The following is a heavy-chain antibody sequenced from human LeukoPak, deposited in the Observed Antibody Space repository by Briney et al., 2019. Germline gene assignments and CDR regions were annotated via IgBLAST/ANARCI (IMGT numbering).Heavy chain of an antibody. J-gene: IGHJ4*02. D-gene: IGHD2/OR15-2a*01. CDR1: SSYY. CDR3: ARDRYCNGQ. Sequence: SSYYWDWILQPPGKGLEWVSSITSSSTYTFYADSVRGRFTISRDNAKNSVYLQMNSLRADDTAVYYCARDRYCNGQWGQGTLVTVSS. V-gene: IGHV3-21*06. CDR2: ITSSSTYT.